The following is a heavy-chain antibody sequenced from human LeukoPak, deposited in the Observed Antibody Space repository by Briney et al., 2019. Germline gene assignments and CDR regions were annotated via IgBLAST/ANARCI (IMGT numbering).Heavy chain of an antibody. D-gene: IGHD1-26*01. Sequence: ESLKISCKGSGYSFTSYWIGWVRPMPGKGLEWMGIIYPGDSDTRYSPSFQGQVTISADKSISTAYLQWSSLKPSDTAMYYCARLGIVGATSGGPDYWGQGTLVTVSS. V-gene: IGHV5-51*01. CDR2: IYPGDSDT. CDR3: ARLGIVGATSGGPDY. J-gene: IGHJ4*02. CDR1: GYSFTSYW.